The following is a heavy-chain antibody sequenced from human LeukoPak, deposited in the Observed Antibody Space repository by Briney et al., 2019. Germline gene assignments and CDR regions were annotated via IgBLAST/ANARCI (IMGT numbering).Heavy chain of an antibody. D-gene: IGHD5-24*01. V-gene: IGHV3-21*01. CDR1: GFTFSSYS. J-gene: IGHJ4*02. CDR2: ISSSSSYI. Sequence: GGPLRLSCAASGFTFSSYSMNWVRQAPGKGLEWVSSISSSSSYIYYADSVKGRFTISRDNAKNSLYLQMNSLRAEDTAVYYCARDAPPNYPTDYWGQGTLVTVSS. CDR3: ARDAPPNYPTDY.